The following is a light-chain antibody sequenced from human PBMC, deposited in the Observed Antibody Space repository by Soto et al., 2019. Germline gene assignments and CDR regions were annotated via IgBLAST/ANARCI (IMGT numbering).Light chain of an antibody. CDR1: SSDVGSYHL. V-gene: IGLV2-23*01. J-gene: IGLJ1*01. Sequence: QSALTQPASVSGSPGQSITISCTGTSSDVGSYHLVAWYQQHPGKAPKLLIYEASKRPSGVSNRSSGSKSGNTASLTISGLQAEDEADYYCCSYAGSSTYVFGTGTKVTVL. CDR3: CSYAGSSTYV. CDR2: EAS.